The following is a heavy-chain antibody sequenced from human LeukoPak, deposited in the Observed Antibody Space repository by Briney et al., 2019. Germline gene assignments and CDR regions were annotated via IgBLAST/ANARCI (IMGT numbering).Heavy chain of an antibody. D-gene: IGHD2-15*01. Sequence: GGSLRLSCAASGFXFSSYWMHWVRQAPGKGLVWVSRINSDGSSTRYADSVKGRFTISRDNAKNTLYLQMNSLRAEDTAVYYCARGYCSGGSCTYVDYWGQGTLVTVSS. CDR2: INSDGSST. CDR3: ARGYCSGGSCTYVDY. CDR1: GFXFSSYW. V-gene: IGHV3-74*01. J-gene: IGHJ4*02.